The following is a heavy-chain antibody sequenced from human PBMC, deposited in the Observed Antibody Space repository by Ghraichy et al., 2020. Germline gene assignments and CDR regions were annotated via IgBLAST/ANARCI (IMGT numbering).Heavy chain of an antibody. CDR2: IAGSGGTT. Sequence: GGSLRLSCAASEFTFSSYAMNWVRQPPGKGLEWVSSIAGSGGTTYYAGSVKGRFTISRDNSKNTLYLQMNSLRVEDTAIYYCAKVTSPTGNNAGWPQAFDIWGQGTLVTVS. CDR1: EFTFSSYA. CDR3: AKVTSPTGNNAGWPQAFDI. V-gene: IGHV3-23*01. D-gene: IGHD1-14*01. J-gene: IGHJ3*02.